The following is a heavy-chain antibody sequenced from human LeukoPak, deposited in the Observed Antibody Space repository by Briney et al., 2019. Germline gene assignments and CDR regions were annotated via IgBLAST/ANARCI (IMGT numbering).Heavy chain of an antibody. D-gene: IGHD4-17*01. CDR1: GGSVSSGSYY. J-gene: IGHJ4*02. CDR2: IYYSGST. V-gene: IGHV4-61*01. CDR3: AGVNGDRVFDY. Sequence: SETLSLTCTVSGGSVSSGSYYWSWIRQPPGKGLEWIGYIYYSGSTNYNPSLKSRVTISVDTSKNQFSLKLSSVTAADTAVYYCAGVNGDRVFDYWGQGTLVTVSS.